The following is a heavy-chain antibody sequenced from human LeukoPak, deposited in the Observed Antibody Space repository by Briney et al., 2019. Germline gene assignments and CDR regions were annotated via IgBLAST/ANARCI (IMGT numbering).Heavy chain of an antibody. CDR1: GGSLSSYY. CDR2: IYYSGST. D-gene: IGHD6-6*01. V-gene: IGHV4-59*12. CDR3: ARGVARSSKFHFSYYFDY. J-gene: IGHJ4*02. Sequence: SETLSLTCTVSGGSLSSYYWSWIRQPPGKGLQWIGYIYYSGSTNYNPSLKSRVAISVDRSKNQFSLKLSSVTAADTAVYYCARGVARSSKFHFSYYFDYWGQGTLVTVSS.